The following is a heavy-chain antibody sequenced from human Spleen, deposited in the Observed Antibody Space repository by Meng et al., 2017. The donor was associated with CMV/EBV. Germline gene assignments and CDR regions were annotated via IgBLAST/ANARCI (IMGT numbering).Heavy chain of an antibody. J-gene: IGHJ2*01. CDR3: ARDSPPDISSTGYWYFDL. CDR1: FTFDDYG. Sequence: FTFDDYGMSWVRQAPGKGLEWVSGINWNGGSTGYADSVKGRFTISRDIAKNFLYLQMNSLRAEDTAVYYCARDSPPDISSTGYWYFDLWGRGTLVTVSS. CDR2: INWNGGST. D-gene: IGHD6-13*01. V-gene: IGHV3-20*03.